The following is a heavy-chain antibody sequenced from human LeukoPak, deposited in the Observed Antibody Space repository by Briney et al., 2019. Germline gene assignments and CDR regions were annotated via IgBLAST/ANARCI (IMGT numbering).Heavy chain of an antibody. CDR1: EYTFTGYY. V-gene: IGHV1-2*02. D-gene: IGHD3-10*01. CDR2: INPNSGGT. Sequence: ASVKVSCKASEYTFTGYYMHWVRQAPGQGLEWMGWINPNSGGTNYAQKFQGRVTMTRDTSISTAHMELSRLRSDDTAVYYCARDYGFREPLNWFDPWGQGTLVTVSS. J-gene: IGHJ5*02. CDR3: ARDYGFREPLNWFDP.